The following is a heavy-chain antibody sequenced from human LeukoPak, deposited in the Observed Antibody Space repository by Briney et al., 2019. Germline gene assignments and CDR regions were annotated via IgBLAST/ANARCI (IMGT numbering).Heavy chain of an antibody. J-gene: IGHJ4*02. Sequence: ASVKVPCKASGYTFTSYYMHWVRQAPGQGLEWMGIINPSGGSTSYAQKFQGRVTMTRDTSTSTVYMELSSLRSEDTAVYYCARDLRYSSSWYSGYFDYWGQGTLVTVSS. CDR1: GYTFTSYY. CDR2: INPSGGST. D-gene: IGHD6-13*01. V-gene: IGHV1-46*03. CDR3: ARDLRYSSSWYSGYFDY.